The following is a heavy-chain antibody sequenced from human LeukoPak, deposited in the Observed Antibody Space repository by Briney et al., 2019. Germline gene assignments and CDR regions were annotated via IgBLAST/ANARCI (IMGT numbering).Heavy chain of an antibody. Sequence: GGSLRLSCAASGFTFNNCYMKWVRQALGKGLEWVSTISSSGGNTYYADSVKGRFTISRDNSKNTLYLQMNSLRAEDTAVYYCAKAHSSSSWFFAYWGQGTLVTVSS. CDR2: ISSSGGNT. CDR1: GFTFNNCY. D-gene: IGHD6-13*01. J-gene: IGHJ4*02. V-gene: IGHV3-23*01. CDR3: AKAHSSSSWFFAY.